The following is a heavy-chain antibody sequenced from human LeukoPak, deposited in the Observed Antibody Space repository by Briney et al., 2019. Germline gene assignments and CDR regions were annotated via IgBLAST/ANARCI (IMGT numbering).Heavy chain of an antibody. V-gene: IGHV4-59*01. D-gene: IGHD1-26*01. CDR3: AATLHEWELLFDY. CDR2: IYYSGST. Sequence: SETLSLTCTVSGGSISSYYWSWIRQPPGKGLEWIGYIYYSGSTNYNPSLKSRVTISVDTSKNQFSLKLSSVTAADTAVYYCAATLHEWELLFDYWGQGTLVTVSS. J-gene: IGHJ4*02. CDR1: GGSISSYY.